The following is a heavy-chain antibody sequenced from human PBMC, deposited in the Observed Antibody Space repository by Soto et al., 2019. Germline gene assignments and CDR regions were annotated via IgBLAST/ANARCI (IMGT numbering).Heavy chain of an antibody. V-gene: IGHV1-3*01. Sequence: ASVKVSCKASGYTFTSYAMHWVRQAPGQRLEWMGWINAGNGNTKYSQKFQGRFTISRDNSKSTLYLQMNSLRAEDTALYYCAKGRSYYYYYGVDVWGQGTTVTVSS. CDR2: INAGNGNT. CDR3: AKGRSYYYYYGVDV. CDR1: GYTFTSYA. J-gene: IGHJ6*02.